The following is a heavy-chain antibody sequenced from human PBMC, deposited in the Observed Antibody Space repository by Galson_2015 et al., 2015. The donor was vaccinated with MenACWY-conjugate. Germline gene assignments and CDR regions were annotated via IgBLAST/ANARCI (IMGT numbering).Heavy chain of an antibody. J-gene: IGHJ4*02. CDR1: GFTFRNYW. V-gene: IGHV3-74*01. D-gene: IGHD2-2*02. CDR3: AKVPASIKRIYCDY. Sequence: SLRLSCAVSGFTFRNYWMHWVRQDAGKGLESVSRINTDGSERHYADFAKGRFTISRDNDRDTLYLQMNSLEVEDTAVYFCAKVPASIKRIYCDYWGQGTLVTVSS. CDR2: INTDGSER.